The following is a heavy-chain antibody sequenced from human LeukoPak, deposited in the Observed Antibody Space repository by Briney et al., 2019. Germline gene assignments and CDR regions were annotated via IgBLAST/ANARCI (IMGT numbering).Heavy chain of an antibody. CDR2: IYSGGST. J-gene: IGHJ4*02. CDR1: GFTVSSNY. V-gene: IGHV3-66*02. CDR3: ARDGGIGSSVVHY. Sequence: GGSLRLSCAASGFTVSSNYMSWVRQAPGKGLEWVSVIYSGGSTYYADSVKDRFTISRDNSKNTLYLQMNSLRAEDTAVYYCARDGGIGSSVVHYWGQGTLVTVSS. D-gene: IGHD6-13*01.